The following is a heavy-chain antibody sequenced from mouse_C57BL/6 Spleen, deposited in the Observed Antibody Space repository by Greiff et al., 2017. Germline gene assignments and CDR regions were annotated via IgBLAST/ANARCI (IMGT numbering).Heavy chain of an antibody. D-gene: IGHD1-1*01. CDR3: TRGGGSSWYFDV. CDR2: ISSGGDYI. CDR1: GFTFSSYA. V-gene: IGHV5-9-1*02. J-gene: IGHJ1*03. Sequence: EVQLVESGEGLVKPGGSLKLSCAASGFTFSSYAMSWVRQTPEKRLEWVAYISSGGDYIYYADTVKGRFTISRDNARNTLYLQMSSLKSEDTAMYYCTRGGGSSWYFDVWGTGTTVTVSS.